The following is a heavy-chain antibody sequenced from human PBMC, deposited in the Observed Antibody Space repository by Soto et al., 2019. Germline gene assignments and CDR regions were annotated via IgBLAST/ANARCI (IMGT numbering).Heavy chain of an antibody. CDR3: ARLRGYCSSTSCSIPYYYYGMDV. D-gene: IGHD2-2*01. CDR1: GYTFTSYG. V-gene: IGHV1-18*01. CDR2: ISAYNGNT. Sequence: QVQLVQSGAEVKKPGASVKVSCKASGYTFTSYGIIWVRQAPGQGLEWMGWISAYNGNTNYAQKLQGRVTMTTDTATSTAYMELRSLRSDDTAVYYCARLRGYCSSTSCSIPYYYYGMDVWGQGTTVTVSS. J-gene: IGHJ6*02.